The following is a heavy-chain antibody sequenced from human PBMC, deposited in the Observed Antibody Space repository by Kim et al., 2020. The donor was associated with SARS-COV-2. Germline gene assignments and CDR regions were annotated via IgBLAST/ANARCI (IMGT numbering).Heavy chain of an antibody. CDR1: GGTFSSYA. CDR2: IIPIFGTA. J-gene: IGHJ4*02. D-gene: IGHD2-2*01. Sequence: SVKVSCKASGGTFSSYAISWVRQAPGQGLEWMGGIIPIFGTANYAQKFQGRVTITADESTSTAYMELSSLRSEDTAVYYCARDQPYQLLPYQGLDYWGQGTLVTVSS. V-gene: IGHV1-69*13. CDR3: ARDQPYQLLPYQGLDY.